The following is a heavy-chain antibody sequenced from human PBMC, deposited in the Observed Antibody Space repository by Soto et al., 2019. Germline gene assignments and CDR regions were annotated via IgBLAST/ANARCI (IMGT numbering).Heavy chain of an antibody. Sequence: GGSLRLSCAASGFTFSSYWMHWVRQAPGKGLEWVAAISDDGTNKHTADSVKGRFTISRDNSRNTVYLQVNSLRVEDTAVYYCVRRLTTTVTAMGYWGQGTPVTVSS. V-gene: IGHV3-30-3*01. D-gene: IGHD4-17*01. CDR2: ISDDGTNK. CDR3: VRRLTTTVTAMGY. J-gene: IGHJ4*02. CDR1: GFTFSSYW.